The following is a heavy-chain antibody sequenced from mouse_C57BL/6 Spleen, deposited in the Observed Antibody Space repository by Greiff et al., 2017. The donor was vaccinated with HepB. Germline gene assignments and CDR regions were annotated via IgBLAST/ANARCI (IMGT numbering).Heavy chain of an antibody. CDR1: GFTFSDYY. Sequence: EVKLVESGGGLVQPGGSLKLSCAASGFTFSDYYMYWVRQTPEKRLEWVAYISNGGGSTYYPDTVKGRFTISRENAKNTLYLQMSRLKSEDTAMYYCARLCSSSSPYWYFDVWGTGTTVTVSS. J-gene: IGHJ1*03. CDR3: ARLCSSSSPYWYFDV. V-gene: IGHV5-12*01. D-gene: IGHD1-1*01. CDR2: ISNGGGST.